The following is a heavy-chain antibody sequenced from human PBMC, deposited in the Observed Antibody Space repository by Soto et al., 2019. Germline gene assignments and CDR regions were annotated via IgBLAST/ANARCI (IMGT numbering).Heavy chain of an antibody. Sequence: EVQLVESGGGLVQPGGSLRLSCTASGFTFSDHYMDWVRHAPGKGLEWVGRSRNRANSYTTEYAASVKGRFTISRDDSKNSLYLKMNSLNTADTAVYYCAKIYFDSSGPSDYWGQGTLFTVSS. D-gene: IGHD3-22*01. CDR3: AKIYFDSSGPSDY. CDR2: SRNRANSYTT. V-gene: IGHV3-72*01. J-gene: IGHJ4*02. CDR1: GFTFSDHY.